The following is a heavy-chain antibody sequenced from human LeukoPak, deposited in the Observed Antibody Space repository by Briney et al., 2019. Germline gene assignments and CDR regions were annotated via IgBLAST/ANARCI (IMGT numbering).Heavy chain of an antibody. Sequence: ASVKVSCKASGYTFTSYAMHWVRQAPGQRLEWMGWINAGNGNTKYSQKFQGRVTITRDTSASTAYMELSSLRSEDTAVYYCARVSGIVVVPAAYDYYGMDVWGQGTTVTVSS. CDR3: ARVSGIVVVPAAYDYYGMDV. J-gene: IGHJ6*02. CDR1: GYTFTSYA. CDR2: INAGNGNT. D-gene: IGHD2-2*01. V-gene: IGHV1-3*01.